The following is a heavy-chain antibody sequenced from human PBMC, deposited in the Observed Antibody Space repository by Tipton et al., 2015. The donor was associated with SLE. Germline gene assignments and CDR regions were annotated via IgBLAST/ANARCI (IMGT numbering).Heavy chain of an antibody. D-gene: IGHD6-19*01. CDR2: LFSDGRT. V-gene: IGHV3-66*01. Sequence: SLRLSCAVSGGFFVSSNYMSWVRQDPGKGLEWISGLFSDGRTLYADSVKGRFTISRDKAKNSVSLQMNSLRAEDTAVYYCARMGGSGWARESNWFDPWGQGTLVTVSS. CDR1: GGFFVSSNY. J-gene: IGHJ5*02. CDR3: ARMGGSGWARESNWFDP.